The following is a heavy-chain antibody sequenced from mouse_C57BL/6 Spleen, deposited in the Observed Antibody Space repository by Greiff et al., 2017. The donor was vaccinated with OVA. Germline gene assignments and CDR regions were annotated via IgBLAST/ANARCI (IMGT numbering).Heavy chain of an antibody. D-gene: IGHD2-3*01. J-gene: IGHJ2*01. Sequence: QVQLQQPGAELVRPGSSVKLSCKASGYTFTSYWMDWVKQRPGQGLEWIGNIYPSDSETHYNQKFKDKATLTVDKSSSTAYMQLSSLTSEDSAVYYCARRHDVYYLDYWGQGTTLTVSS. CDR3: ARRHDVYYLDY. CDR2: IYPSDSET. V-gene: IGHV1-61*01. CDR1: GYTFTSYW.